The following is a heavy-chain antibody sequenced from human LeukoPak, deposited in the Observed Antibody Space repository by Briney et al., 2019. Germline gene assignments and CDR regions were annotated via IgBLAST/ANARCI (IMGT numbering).Heavy chain of an antibody. CDR3: AREWAGYGSGSYYYY. CDR1: GGTFSSYA. D-gene: IGHD3-10*01. J-gene: IGHJ4*02. Sequence: GASVNVSCKASGGTFSSYAISWVRQAPGQGPEWMGGIIPLFGTANYAQKFLGRVIITADESTSTTYMYLSSLKSEDTAVYYCAREWAGYGSGSYYYYWGQGTLVTVSS. CDR2: IIPLFGTA. V-gene: IGHV1-69*13.